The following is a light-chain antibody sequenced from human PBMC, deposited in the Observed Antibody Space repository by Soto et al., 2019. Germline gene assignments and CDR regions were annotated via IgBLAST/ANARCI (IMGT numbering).Light chain of an antibody. V-gene: IGKV3-20*01. Sequence: EIVLTQSPGTLSLSPGERATLSCRASQSVSSSYLAWYQQKPGQAPRLLIYGASSRATGIPDRFSGSGSGTAFTLTISRLEPADFAVYYCQQYGSSPTFGQGTKVEIK. CDR2: GAS. CDR3: QQYGSSPT. J-gene: IGKJ1*01. CDR1: QSVSSSY.